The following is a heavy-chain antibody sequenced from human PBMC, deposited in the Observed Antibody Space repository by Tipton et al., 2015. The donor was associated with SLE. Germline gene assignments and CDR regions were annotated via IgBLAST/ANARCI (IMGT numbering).Heavy chain of an antibody. CDR2: FIPIFGTA. Sequence: QSGAEVKKPGSSVKVSCKASGGTFSSYTFSWVRQAPGQGLEWMGGFIPIFGTANYAQKFQGRVTVTAGKSTSTIYMELSSLRSEDTAVYSCARVSPIGVVYGMDVWGQGTTVAVSS. D-gene: IGHD1-26*01. CDR3: ARVSPIGVVYGMDV. CDR1: GGTFSSYT. J-gene: IGHJ6*02. V-gene: IGHV1-69*06.